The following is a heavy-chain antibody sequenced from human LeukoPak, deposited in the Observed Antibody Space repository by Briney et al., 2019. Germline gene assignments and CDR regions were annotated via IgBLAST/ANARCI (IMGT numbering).Heavy chain of an antibody. Sequence: GGSLRLSCAASGFTFGSYWMSWVRQAPGKGLEWVANIKQDGSEKYYVDSVKGRFTISRDNAKNSLYLQMNSLRAEDTAVYYCARAGQWLVPLDYWGQGTLVTVSS. CDR3: ARAGQWLVPLDY. D-gene: IGHD6-19*01. V-gene: IGHV3-7*01. CDR2: IKQDGSEK. J-gene: IGHJ4*02. CDR1: GFTFGSYW.